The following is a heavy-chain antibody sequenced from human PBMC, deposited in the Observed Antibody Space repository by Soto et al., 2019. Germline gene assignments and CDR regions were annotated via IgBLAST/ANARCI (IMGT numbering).Heavy chain of an antibody. D-gene: IGHD3-16*01. CDR1: GFTFSRYS. V-gene: IGHV3-48*01. CDR2: ISSSSNSI. J-gene: IGHJ6*02. CDR3: ARDGGGGGMDV. Sequence: SLRLSCAASGFTFSRYSMNWVRQAPGKGLEWVSYISSSSNSIYYADSVKGRFTISRDNAKNSLHLQMNSLRAEDTAVYYCARDGGGGGMDVWGQGTTVTVSS.